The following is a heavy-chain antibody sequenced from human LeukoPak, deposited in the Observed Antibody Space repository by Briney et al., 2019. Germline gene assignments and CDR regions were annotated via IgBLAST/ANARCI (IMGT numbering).Heavy chain of an antibody. CDR2: INSDGSST. Sequence: GGSLRLSCAASGFTFSSYWMHWVRQAPGKGLVWISRINSDGSSTSYADSVKGRFTISRDNAKNTLYLQMNSLRAEDTAVYYCARGEAGRDFDYWGQGTLVTVSS. V-gene: IGHV3-74*01. J-gene: IGHJ4*02. D-gene: IGHD1-26*01. CDR3: ARGEAGRDFDY. CDR1: GFTFSSYW.